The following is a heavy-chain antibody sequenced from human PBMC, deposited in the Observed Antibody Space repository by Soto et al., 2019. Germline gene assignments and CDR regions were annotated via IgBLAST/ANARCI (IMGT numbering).Heavy chain of an antibody. Sequence: PWGSLRLSCAASGFTFSSYAMHWVRQAPGKGLEWVAVISYDGSNKYYADSVKGRFTISRDNSKNTLYLQMNSLRAEDTAVYYCAKGDRPSSSSPYYYYGMDVWGQGTTVTVSS. CDR2: ISYDGSNK. J-gene: IGHJ6*02. V-gene: IGHV3-30-3*01. CDR1: GFTFSSYA. CDR3: AKGDRPSSSSPYYYYGMDV. D-gene: IGHD6-6*01.